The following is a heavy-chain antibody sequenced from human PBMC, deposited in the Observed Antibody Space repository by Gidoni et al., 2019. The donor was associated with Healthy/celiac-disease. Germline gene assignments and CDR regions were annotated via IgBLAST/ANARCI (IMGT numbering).Heavy chain of an antibody. V-gene: IGHV3-23*01. CDR3: AKFYSSGWYGPLDY. J-gene: IGHJ4*02. Sequence: EVQLLESGGGLVQPGGSLRLSCAASGCTFSSYAMSWVRQAPGKGLEWVSAISGSGGSTYYADSVKGRFTISRDNSKNTLYLQMNSLRAEDTAVYYCAKFYSSGWYGPLDYWGQGTLVTVSS. CDR1: GCTFSSYA. CDR2: ISGSGGST. D-gene: IGHD6-19*01.